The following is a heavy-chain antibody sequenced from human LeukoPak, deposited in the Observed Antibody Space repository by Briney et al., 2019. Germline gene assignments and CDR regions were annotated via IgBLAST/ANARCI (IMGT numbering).Heavy chain of an antibody. V-gene: IGHV3-33*06. Sequence: PGGSLRLSCAASGFTFSSYGMHWVRQAPGKGLEWVAVIWYDGSNKYYADSVKGRFTISRDNSKNTLYLQMNSLRADDTAVYYCAKDGGSSSWYEYLQHWGQGILVTVSS. CDR3: AKDGGSSSWYEYLQH. J-gene: IGHJ1*01. CDR1: GFTFSSYG. CDR2: IWYDGSNK. D-gene: IGHD6-13*01.